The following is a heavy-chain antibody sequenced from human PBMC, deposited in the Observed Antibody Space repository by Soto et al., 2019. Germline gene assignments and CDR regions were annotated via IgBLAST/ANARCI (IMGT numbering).Heavy chain of an antibody. CDR2: TSAYNGNT. CDR3: ARDQGYSSGWHPTHYNWFDP. J-gene: IGHJ5*02. V-gene: IGHV1-18*04. CDR1: GYTFTSYG. D-gene: IGHD6-19*01. Sequence: GASVKVSCKASGYTFTSYGISWVRQAPGQGLEWMGWTSAYNGNTNYAQKLQGRATMTTDTSTSTAYMELRSLRSDDTAVYYCARDQGYSSGWHPTHYNWFDPWGQGTLVTVSS.